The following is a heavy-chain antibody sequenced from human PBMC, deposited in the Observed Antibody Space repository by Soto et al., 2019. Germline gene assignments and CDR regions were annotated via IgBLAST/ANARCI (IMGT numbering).Heavy chain of an antibody. CDR3: ARGRASGSYYLLDY. CDR2: INPNSGNI. V-gene: IGHV1-8*01. D-gene: IGHD3-10*01. Sequence: ASVKVSCKASGDTFTTYYINWVRQATGRGLEWMGWINPNSGNIGYAQRFQGRVTMTRDTAIRTAYMEVSSLRPDDTAVYYCARGRASGSYYLLDYWGQGTLVTVSS. CDR1: GDTFTTYY. J-gene: IGHJ4*02.